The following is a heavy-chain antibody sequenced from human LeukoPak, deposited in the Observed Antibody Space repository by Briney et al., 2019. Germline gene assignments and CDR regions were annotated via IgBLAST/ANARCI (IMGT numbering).Heavy chain of an antibody. CDR3: ARGRYSGTTYYFDY. CDR2: IKKDGSET. D-gene: IGHD5-12*01. J-gene: IGHJ4*02. CDR1: GFTFSTSW. Sequence: GGSLRLSCAASGFTFSTSWMSWVRQVPGKGLEWVANIKKDGSETYYVDSVKGRFTISRDNAKNSLYLQMNSLRAQDTAVYYCARGRYSGTTYYFDYWGQGTLVTVSS. V-gene: IGHV3-7*03.